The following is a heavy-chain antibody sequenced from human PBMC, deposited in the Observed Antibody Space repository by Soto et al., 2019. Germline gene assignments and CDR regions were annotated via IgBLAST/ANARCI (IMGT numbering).Heavy chain of an antibody. CDR2: INPSGGTT. V-gene: IGHV1-46*03. CDR3: TAYSCGWWSAFDI. Sequence: QVQLVQSGAEGKKPGASVKVSCKASAYTFTSYYMHWVRQAPGQGLEWMGIINPSGGTTSYAQKSHXRFXMTRDTSTSTVYMELSSLRSEDTAVYSCTAYSCGWWSAFDIWGQGTMVTVSS. D-gene: IGHD6-19*01. J-gene: IGHJ3*02. CDR1: AYTFTSYY.